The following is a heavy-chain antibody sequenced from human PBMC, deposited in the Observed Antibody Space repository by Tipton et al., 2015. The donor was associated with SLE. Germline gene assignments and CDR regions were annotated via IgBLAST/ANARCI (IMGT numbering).Heavy chain of an antibody. D-gene: IGHD1-26*01. V-gene: IGHV4-38-2*02. CDR1: GFSISSGYY. CDR2: IFHTGDT. Sequence: TLSLTCAVSGFSISSGYYWGWIRQPPGKGLEWIGTIFHTGDTYYNPSLRSRVSISVDVSRNQFSLTLNSVTAADTATYSCARETGTYYSTWFDTWGQGTLVTVSS. J-gene: IGHJ5*02. CDR3: ARETGTYYSTWFDT.